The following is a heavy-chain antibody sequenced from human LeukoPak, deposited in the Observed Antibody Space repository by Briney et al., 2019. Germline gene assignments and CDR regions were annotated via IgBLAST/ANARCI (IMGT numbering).Heavy chain of an antibody. Sequence: SETLSLTCNVSGGPITDYYWSWIRQPPGKGLQWIGYIYFRGTTNYNPSFKSRVTISVDTSKNQFSLRLSSVTAADTAVYYCARDRFYDNTGFRRLDFWGQGVLATVSS. V-gene: IGHV4-59*01. CDR1: GGPITDYY. D-gene: IGHD3-22*01. CDR2: IYFRGTT. J-gene: IGHJ4*02. CDR3: ARDRFYDNTGFRRLDF.